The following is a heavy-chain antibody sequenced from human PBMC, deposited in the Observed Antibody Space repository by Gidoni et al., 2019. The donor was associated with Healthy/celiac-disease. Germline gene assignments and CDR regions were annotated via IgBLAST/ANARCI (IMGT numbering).Heavy chain of an antibody. CDR2: ISGSGGST. D-gene: IGHD3-10*01. V-gene: IGHV3-23*01. J-gene: IGHJ3*02. CDR3: AKDPPTMVRGAHDAFDI. CDR1: GFPVSRLA. Sequence: EVQLLESGGGLVQPGGSLRLSCAASGFPVSRLAMGWVRQAPGKGLEWVSAISGSGGSTYYADSVKGRFTISRDNSKNTLYLQMNSLRAEDTAVYYCAKDPPTMVRGAHDAFDIWGQGTMVTVSS.